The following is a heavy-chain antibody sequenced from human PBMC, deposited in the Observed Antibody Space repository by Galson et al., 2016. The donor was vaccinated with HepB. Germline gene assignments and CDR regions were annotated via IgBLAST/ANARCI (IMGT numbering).Heavy chain of an antibody. D-gene: IGHD1-7*01. J-gene: IGHJ6*02. CDR3: AKDVVRELYYYGMDV. Sequence: SLRLSCAASGFTFRSYDMHWVRQAPGKGLEWVAIIWYDGSNKYYADSVKGRFTISRDNSKNTLYLQLNSLRAEDTAVYFCAKDVVRELYYYGMDVWGQGTTVTVSS. CDR2: IWYDGSNK. V-gene: IGHV3-33*06. CDR1: GFTFRSYD.